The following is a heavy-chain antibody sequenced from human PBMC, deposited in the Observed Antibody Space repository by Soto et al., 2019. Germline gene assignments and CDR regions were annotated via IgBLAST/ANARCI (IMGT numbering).Heavy chain of an antibody. CDR2: MNPNSGGT. Sequence: QVQLVQSGAEVRKPGASVKVSCKASGYTFSTYEITWVREATGQGLEWMGWMNPNSGGTIYAQQFQGRVTMTANTSISTAYLELRSLRSEDTAVYYCARVGLVYGGADYWGQGTLVTVSS. CDR1: GYTFSTYE. D-gene: IGHD3-3*01. CDR3: ARVGLVYGGADY. J-gene: IGHJ4*02. V-gene: IGHV1-8*01.